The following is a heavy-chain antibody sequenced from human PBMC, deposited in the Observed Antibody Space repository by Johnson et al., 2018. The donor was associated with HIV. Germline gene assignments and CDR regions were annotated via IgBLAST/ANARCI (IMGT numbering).Heavy chain of an antibody. CDR3: ARGGSSGWSGFLAFDI. J-gene: IGHJ3*02. Sequence: QVQLVESGGGVVQPGRSLRLSCAASGFTFSSYAMHWVRQAPGKGLEWVAVISYDGSNKYYADSVKGRFTISRDNSKNTLYLQMNSLRAEDTAVYYCARGGSSGWSGFLAFDIWGQGTMVTVSP. D-gene: IGHD6-19*01. V-gene: IGHV3-30-3*01. CDR1: GFTFSSYA. CDR2: ISYDGSNK.